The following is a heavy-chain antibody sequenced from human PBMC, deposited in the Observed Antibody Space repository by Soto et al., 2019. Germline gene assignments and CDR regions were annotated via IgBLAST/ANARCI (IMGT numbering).Heavy chain of an antibody. CDR1: GYTFSNYG. J-gene: IGHJ5*02. D-gene: IGHD2-2*01. Sequence: ASVKVSCKTSGYTFSNYGITWMRQAPGQPLEWLGWISLYSDGTNYAQKFQGRVSMTTDTSTTTAYMELRSLRSDDTAVYYCARVVPGAEAWFGPWGQGTLVTVSS. CDR2: ISLYSDGT. CDR3: ARVVPGAEAWFGP. V-gene: IGHV1-18*01.